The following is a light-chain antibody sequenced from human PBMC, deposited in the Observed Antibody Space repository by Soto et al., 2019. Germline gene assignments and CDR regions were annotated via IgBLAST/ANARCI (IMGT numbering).Light chain of an antibody. V-gene: IGLV2-14*01. CDR1: SSDVGGYNY. CDR3: SSYTSSIIDYV. J-gene: IGLJ1*01. Sequence: QSALTQPASVSGSPGQSITISCTGTSSDVGGYNYVSWYQQHPGKAPKLMIYEVSNRPSWVSNRFSGSKSGNTAPLTISGLQDEDEADYYCSSYTSSIIDYVFGTGTKLTVL. CDR2: EVS.